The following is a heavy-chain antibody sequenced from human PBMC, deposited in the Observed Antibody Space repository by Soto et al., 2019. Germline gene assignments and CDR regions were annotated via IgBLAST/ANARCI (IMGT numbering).Heavy chain of an antibody. CDR1: SGSISSSNW. Sequence: SETLSLTCAVSSGSISSSNWWSWVRQPPGKGLEWIGEIYHSGSTNYNPSLKSRVTISVDKSKNQFSLKLSSVTAADTAVYYCAREYSSSSYHFDYWGQGTLVTVSS. CDR2: IYHSGST. D-gene: IGHD6-6*01. V-gene: IGHV4-4*02. CDR3: AREYSSSSYHFDY. J-gene: IGHJ4*02.